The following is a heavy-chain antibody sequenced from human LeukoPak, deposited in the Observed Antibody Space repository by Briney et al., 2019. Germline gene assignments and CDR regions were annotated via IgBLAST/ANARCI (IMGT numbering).Heavy chain of an antibody. J-gene: IGHJ5*02. CDR1: GGSISGYY. D-gene: IGHD2-21*02. CDR3: ARVDSAVVVTAMPQYNWFDP. CDR2: IYISGST. V-gene: IGHV4-4*07. Sequence: SETLSLTCTVSGGSISGYYWNWIRQPAGKGLEWIGRIYISGSTNYNPSLKSRVTISVDTSKNQFSLKLSSVTAADTAVYYCARVDSAVVVTAMPQYNWFDPWGQGTLVTVSS.